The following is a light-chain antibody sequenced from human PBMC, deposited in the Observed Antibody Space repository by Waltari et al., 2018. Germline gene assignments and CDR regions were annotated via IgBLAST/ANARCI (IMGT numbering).Light chain of an antibody. J-gene: IGKJ4*01. CDR1: QSVDTY. CDR3: RQRSNWVT. CDR2: DAS. Sequence: EIVLTQSPATLSLSPGERASLSCRASQSVDTYLAWYQKKPGQAPRLLIYDASNRATGIPARFSGSGSGTDFTLTISSLEPEDFAVYYCRQRSNWVTFGGGTKVEIK. V-gene: IGKV3-11*01.